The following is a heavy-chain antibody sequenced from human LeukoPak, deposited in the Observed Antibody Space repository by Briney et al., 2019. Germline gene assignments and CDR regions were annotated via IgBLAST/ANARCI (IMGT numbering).Heavy chain of an antibody. CDR1: GYTFNGYY. V-gene: IGHV1-2*02. CDR2: INPNSGGT. CDR3: ATSSGWSGFDY. J-gene: IGHJ4*02. Sequence: ASVKVSCKASGYTFNGYYMHWVRQAPGQGREWMGWINPNSGGTNYAQKFQGRVTMTRDTSISTAYMELSRLRSDDTAVYYCATSSGWSGFDYWGQGTLVTVSS. D-gene: IGHD6-19*01.